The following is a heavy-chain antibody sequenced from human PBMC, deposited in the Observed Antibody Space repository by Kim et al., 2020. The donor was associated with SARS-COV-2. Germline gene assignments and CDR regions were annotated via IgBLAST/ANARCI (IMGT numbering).Heavy chain of an antibody. CDR2: IYYSGST. D-gene: IGHD4-17*01. V-gene: IGHV4-59*13. CDR3: ARVMRQISHYGDNNWFDP. CDR1: GGSISSYY. Sequence: SETLSLTCTVSGGSISSYYWSWIRQPPGKGLEWIGYIYYSGSTNYNPSLKSRVTISVDTSKNQFSLKLSSVTAADTAVYYCARVMRQISHYGDNNWFDPWGQGTLVTVSS. J-gene: IGHJ5*02.